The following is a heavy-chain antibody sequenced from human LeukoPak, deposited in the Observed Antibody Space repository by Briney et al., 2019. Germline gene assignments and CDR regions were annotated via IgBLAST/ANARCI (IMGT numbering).Heavy chain of an antibody. CDR3: AREYCSGGSCYSGGYYFDY. CDR1: GGSISSYY. CDR2: IYYSGST. D-gene: IGHD2-15*01. V-gene: IGHV4-59*01. Sequence: SETLSLTCTVSGGSISSYYWSWIRQPPGKGLEWIGHIYYSGSTNYNPSLKSRVTISVDTSKNQFSLKLSSVTAADTAVYYCAREYCSGGSCYSGGYYFDYWGQGTLVTVSS. J-gene: IGHJ4*02.